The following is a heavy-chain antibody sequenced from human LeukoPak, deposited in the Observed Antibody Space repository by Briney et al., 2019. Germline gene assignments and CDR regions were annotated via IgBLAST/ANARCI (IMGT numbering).Heavy chain of an antibody. CDR1: GFTFSSYW. J-gene: IGHJ4*02. CDR3: ARDNVAAAASYYFDY. V-gene: IGHV3-7*01. CDR2: IKQDGSEK. D-gene: IGHD6-13*01. Sequence: GGSLRLSCAASGFTFSSYWMSWVRQAPGKGLEWVANIKQDGSEKYYVDSVKGRFTISRDNAKNSLYLQMNSLRAEDTAVYYCARDNVAAAASYYFDYWGQGTLVTVSS.